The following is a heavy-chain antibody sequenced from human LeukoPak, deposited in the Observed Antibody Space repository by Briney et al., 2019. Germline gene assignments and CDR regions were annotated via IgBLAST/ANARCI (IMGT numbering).Heavy chain of an antibody. V-gene: IGHV4-4*02. CDR2: IYHSGST. D-gene: IGHD3-22*01. CDR3: AVDSSGYPEGFDY. J-gene: IGHJ4*02. CDR1: GGSISSSNW. Sequence: SETLSLTCAVSGGSISSSNWWSWVRQPPGKGLEWIGEIYHSGSTNYNPSLKSRVTISVDTSKNQFSLKLSSVTAADTAVYYCAVDSSGYPEGFDYWGQGTLVTVSS.